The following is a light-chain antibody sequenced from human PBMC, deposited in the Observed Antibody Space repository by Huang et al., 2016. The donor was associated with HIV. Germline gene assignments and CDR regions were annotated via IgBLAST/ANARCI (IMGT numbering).Light chain of an antibody. CDR1: KSVRDN. V-gene: IGKV3-15*01. Sequence: EIVMTQSPDTLSVSPGERATLSCRASKSVRDNLAGYQQKPGQAPMLLLHATSTRAAGVPARFSGSGSGTEFTLTISSMQSEDCGVYYCQQYESWPPLTFGGGTKVEIK. CDR3: QQYESWPPLT. J-gene: IGKJ4*01. CDR2: ATS.